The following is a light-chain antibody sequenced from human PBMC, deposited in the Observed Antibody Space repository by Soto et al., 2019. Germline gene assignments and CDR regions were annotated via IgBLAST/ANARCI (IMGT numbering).Light chain of an antibody. Sequence: EIVMTQSPATLSVSPWERATLSCRASQSVSSNLAWYQQKPGQAPRLLIYGASTRATGIPARFSGSGSGTEFTLTISSLQSEDFAVYYCQQYNNWPPKINFGGGTKVDIK. CDR2: GAS. CDR1: QSVSSN. V-gene: IGKV3-15*01. J-gene: IGKJ4*01. CDR3: QQYNNWPPKIN.